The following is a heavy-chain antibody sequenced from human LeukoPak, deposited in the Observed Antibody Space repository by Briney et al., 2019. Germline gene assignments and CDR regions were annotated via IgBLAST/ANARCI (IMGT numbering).Heavy chain of an antibody. CDR1: GFPFSDRY. D-gene: IGHD6-6*01. V-gene: IGHV3-11*04. Sequence: PGGSLRLSCAATGFPFSDRYMSWIRQAPGKGMEWVAYISPNSDNIHYADSVKGRFTISRDNTKNSLFLQLTSLRADDTAVYYCAKDRRSSSSGVNYWGQGTLVTVSS. CDR3: AKDRRSSSSGVNY. CDR2: ISPNSDNI. J-gene: IGHJ4*02.